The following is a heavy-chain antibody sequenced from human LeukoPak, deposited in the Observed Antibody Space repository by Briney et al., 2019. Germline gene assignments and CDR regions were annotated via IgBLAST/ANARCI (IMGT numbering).Heavy chain of an antibody. V-gene: IGHV3-23*01. CDR2: ISGSGATT. CDR3: ARDLRGTTSPGWLDP. Sequence: PGGSLRLSCAASGFTFSSYAMTWVRQAPGKGLEWVSEISGSGATTYYADSVKGRFTISRDNSKNTLYLQMNTLRAEDTAVYYCARDLRGTTSPGWLDPWGQGTLVTVSS. D-gene: IGHD2-2*01. CDR1: GFTFSSYA. J-gene: IGHJ5*02.